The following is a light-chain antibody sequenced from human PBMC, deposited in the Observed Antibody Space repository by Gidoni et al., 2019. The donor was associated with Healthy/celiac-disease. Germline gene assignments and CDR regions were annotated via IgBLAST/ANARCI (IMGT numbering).Light chain of an antibody. CDR1: QSVSSN. V-gene: IGKV3-15*01. J-gene: IGKJ5*01. CDR2: GAS. Sequence: EIVMTQSPATLSVSPGERATLSCWASQSVSSNLAWYQQKPGQAPRLLIYGASTRATGIPARCSGSGSGTEFTLTISSLQSEDFAVYYCQQYNNWPPVTFGQGTRLEIK. CDR3: QQYNNWPPVT.